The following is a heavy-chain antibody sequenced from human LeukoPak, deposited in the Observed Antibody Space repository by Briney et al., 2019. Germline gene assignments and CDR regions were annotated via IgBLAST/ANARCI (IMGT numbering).Heavy chain of an antibody. CDR2: IYHSGST. CDR1: GGSISSGGYY. J-gene: IGHJ3*02. CDR3: ARENESFDAFDI. Sequence: SETLSLTCTVSGGSISSGGYYWSWIRQPPGKGLEWIGYIYHSGSTYYNPSLKSRVTISVDRSKNQFSLKLSSVTAADTAVYYCARENESFDAFDIWGQGTKVTVSS. V-gene: IGHV4-30-2*01.